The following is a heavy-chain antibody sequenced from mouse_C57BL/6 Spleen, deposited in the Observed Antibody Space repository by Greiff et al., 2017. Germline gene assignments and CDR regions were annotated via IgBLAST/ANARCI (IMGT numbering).Heavy chain of an antibody. V-gene: IGHV1-54*01. CDR3: AGGQDYAYYALDY. CDR2: INPGSGGT. D-gene: IGHD2-4*01. CDR1: GYAFTNYL. Sequence: QVQLQQSGAELVRPGTSVKVSCKASGYAFTNYLIEWVKQRPGQGLEWIGVINPGSGGTNYNEKFKGKATLTADKSSSTAYMQLSSLTSEDSAVYYCAGGQDYAYYALDYWGQGTSVTVSS. J-gene: IGHJ4*01.